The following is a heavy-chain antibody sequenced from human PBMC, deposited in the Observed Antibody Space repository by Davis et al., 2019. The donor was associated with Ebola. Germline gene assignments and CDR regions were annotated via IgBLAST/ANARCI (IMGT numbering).Heavy chain of an antibody. D-gene: IGHD6-6*01. Sequence: LRLSCSVSGGSITSYYWTWIRQPAGKGLEWIGHIYNSGSTNYNPSLKSRVTMSVDTSRDQFSLKLTSVTAADTAMYYCATNSSSSFPLDMWGQGTLVTVSS. CDR1: GGSITSYY. V-gene: IGHV4-4*07. CDR2: IYNSGST. CDR3: ATNSSSSFPLDM. J-gene: IGHJ3*02.